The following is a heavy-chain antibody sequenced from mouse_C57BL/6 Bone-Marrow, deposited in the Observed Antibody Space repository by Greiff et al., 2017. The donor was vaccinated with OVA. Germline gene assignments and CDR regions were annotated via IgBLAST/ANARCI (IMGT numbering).Heavy chain of an antibody. Sequence: VKLVESGPGLVQPSQSLSIACTVSGFSLTSYGVHWVRQSPGKGLEWLGVIWSGGSTDYNAAFISRLSISKDNSKSQVFFKMNSLQADDTAIYYCATLPYGNFLYAMDYWGQGTSVTVSS. CDR1: GFSLTSYG. CDR2: IWSGGST. V-gene: IGHV2-2*01. J-gene: IGHJ4*01. D-gene: IGHD2-1*01. CDR3: ATLPYGNFLYAMDY.